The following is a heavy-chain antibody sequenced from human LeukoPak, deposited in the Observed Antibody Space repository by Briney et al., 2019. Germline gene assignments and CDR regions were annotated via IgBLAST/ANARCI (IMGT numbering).Heavy chain of an antibody. J-gene: IGHJ4*02. V-gene: IGHV3-23*01. D-gene: IGHD1-26*01. CDR1: GFTFSSCV. Sequence: GGSLRLSCAASGFTFSSCVMSWVSQAPGKGLEWVSAISGSGDTTYYAESVRGRFTISRDISKNTLYLQMNSLRVEDTAVYYCVKDRVGTWEPIDYWGQGTLVTVSS. CDR3: VKDRVGTWEPIDY. CDR2: ISGSGDTT.